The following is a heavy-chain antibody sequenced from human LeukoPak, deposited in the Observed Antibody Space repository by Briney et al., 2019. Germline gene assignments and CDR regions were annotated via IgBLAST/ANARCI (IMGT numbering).Heavy chain of an antibody. Sequence: ASETLSLTCTVSGYSISSGYYWGWIRQPPGKGLEWIGSIYHSGSTYYNPSLKSRVTISVDTSKNQFSLKLSSVTAADTAVYYCARRIAALTFDYWGQGTLVTVSS. V-gene: IGHV4-38-2*02. CDR3: ARRIAALTFDY. CDR1: GYSISSGYY. CDR2: IYHSGST. J-gene: IGHJ4*02. D-gene: IGHD6-6*01.